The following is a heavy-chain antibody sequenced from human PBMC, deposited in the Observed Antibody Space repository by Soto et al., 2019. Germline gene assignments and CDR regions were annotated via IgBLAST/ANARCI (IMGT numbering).Heavy chain of an antibody. Sequence: ASVKVSCKASGYTFTSYGISWVRQAPGQGLEWMGWISAYNGNTNYAQKLRGRVTMTTDTSTSTAYMELRSLRSDDTAVYYCARAAVPYYDFWSGYEEAVRNWFDPWGQGTLVTVSS. CDR3: ARAAVPYYDFWSGYEEAVRNWFDP. CDR2: ISAYNGNT. D-gene: IGHD3-3*01. V-gene: IGHV1-18*01. CDR1: GYTFTSYG. J-gene: IGHJ5*02.